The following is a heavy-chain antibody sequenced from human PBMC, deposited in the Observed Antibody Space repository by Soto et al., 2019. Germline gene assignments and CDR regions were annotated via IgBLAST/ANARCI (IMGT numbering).Heavy chain of an antibody. CDR1: GFTFSSYG. V-gene: IGHV3-30*18. CDR2: ISYDGSNK. Sequence: GGSLRLSCAASGFTFSSYGMHWVRQAPGKGLEWVAVISYDGSNKYYADSVKGRFTISRDNSKNTLYLQMNSLRAEDTAVYYCAKEAEAVAGHSRPYFDYWGQGTLVTVSS. J-gene: IGHJ4*02. CDR3: AKEAEAVAGHSRPYFDY. D-gene: IGHD6-19*01.